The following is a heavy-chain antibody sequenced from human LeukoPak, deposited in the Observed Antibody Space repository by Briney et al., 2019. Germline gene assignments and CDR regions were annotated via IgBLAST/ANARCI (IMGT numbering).Heavy chain of an antibody. J-gene: IGHJ6*04. Sequence: SGGSLRLSCTASGFSFSDFYMTWIRQAPGRGLDWVSYISSKKHTKYADSVKGRFTISRDNANNSLYLQMNSLRAEDTAVYYCARGTQWLADYYYYGMDVWGKGTTVTVSS. CDR3: ARGTQWLADYYYYGMDV. D-gene: IGHD6-19*01. CDR2: ISSKKHT. CDR1: GFSFSDFY. V-gene: IGHV3-11*06.